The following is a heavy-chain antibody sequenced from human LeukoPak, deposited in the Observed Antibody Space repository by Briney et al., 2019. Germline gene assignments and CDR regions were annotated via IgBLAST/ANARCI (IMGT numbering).Heavy chain of an antibody. D-gene: IGHD6-13*01. J-gene: IGHJ4*02. V-gene: IGHV5-51*01. CDR2: IYPGDSDT. CDR1: GYSFTSYW. Sequence: GESLKISCKGSGYSFTSYWIGWVRQVPGKGLEWMGLIYPGDSDTRYSPSFQGQVTFSVDMSISTAYLQLSGLRASDTAIYYCVRFGLTSSLDYWGQGILVTVSS. CDR3: VRFGLTSSLDY.